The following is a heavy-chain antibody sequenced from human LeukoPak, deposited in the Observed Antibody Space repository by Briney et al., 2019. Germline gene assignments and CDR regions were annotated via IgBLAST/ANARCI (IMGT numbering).Heavy chain of an antibody. V-gene: IGHV4-34*01. CDR1: GGSFSGYY. Sequence: SETLSLTRAVYGGSFSGYYWSWIRQPPGKGLEWIGEINHSGSTNYNPSLKSRVTISLDTSKNQFSLRVSSVTSADTAVYYCARGNSGYDYAFDIWGQGTMVTVSS. J-gene: IGHJ3*02. CDR3: ARGNSGYDYAFDI. CDR2: INHSGST. D-gene: IGHD5-12*01.